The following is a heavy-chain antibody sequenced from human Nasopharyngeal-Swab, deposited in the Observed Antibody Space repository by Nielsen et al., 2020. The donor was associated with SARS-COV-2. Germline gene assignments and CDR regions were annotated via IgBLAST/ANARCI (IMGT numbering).Heavy chain of an antibody. CDR3: ARDRVAAAGTGSDYYYYYYMDV. J-gene: IGHJ6*03. CDR2: INPSGGST. D-gene: IGHD6-13*01. V-gene: IGHV1-46*01. Sequence: WVRQAPGQGLEWMGIINPSGGSTSHAQKFQGRVTMTRDTSTSTVYMELSSLRSEDTAVYYCARDRVAAAGTGSDYYYYYYMDVWGKGTTVTVSS.